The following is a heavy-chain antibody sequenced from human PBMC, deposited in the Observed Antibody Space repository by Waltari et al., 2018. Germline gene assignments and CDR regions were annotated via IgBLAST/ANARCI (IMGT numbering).Heavy chain of an antibody. Sequence: QVQLVESGGGLVKPGGSLRLSCAASGFTFSDYYMSWIRQAPGKGREWVSYISSSGSTKYYADSVKGRVTISRDNAKNSLYLQMNSLRAEDTAVYYCAREPYSSGWPNRPPYWGQGTLVTVSS. CDR2: ISSSGSTK. CDR3: AREPYSSGWPNRPPY. CDR1: GFTFSDYY. V-gene: IGHV3-11*01. J-gene: IGHJ4*02. D-gene: IGHD6-19*01.